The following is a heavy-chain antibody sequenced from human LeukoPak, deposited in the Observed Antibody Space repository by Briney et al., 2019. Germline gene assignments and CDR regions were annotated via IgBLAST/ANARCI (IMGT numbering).Heavy chain of an antibody. Sequence: SETLPLTCAVYGGSFSGYYWSWIRQPPGKGLEWIGEINHSGSTNYNPSLKSRVTISVDTSKNQFSLKLSSVTAADTAVYYCAAREGEILRSWYFDLWGRGTLVTVSS. CDR1: GGSFSGYY. CDR3: AAREGEILRSWYFDL. J-gene: IGHJ2*01. CDR2: INHSGST. D-gene: IGHD3-16*01. V-gene: IGHV4-34*01.